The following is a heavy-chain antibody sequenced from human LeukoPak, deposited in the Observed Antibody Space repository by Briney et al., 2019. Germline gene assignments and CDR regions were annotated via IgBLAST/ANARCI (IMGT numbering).Heavy chain of an antibody. CDR3: ARFPLVGATRYNWFDP. V-gene: IGHV1-2*02. CDR2: INPNSGGT. J-gene: IGHJ5*02. CDR1: GYTFTGYY. Sequence: ASVKVSCKASGYTFTGYYMHWVRQAPGQGLEWMGWINPNSGGTNYAQKFQGRVTMTRDTSVSTAYMELSRLRSDDTAVYYCARFPLVGATRYNWFDPWGQGTLVTVSS. D-gene: IGHD1-26*01.